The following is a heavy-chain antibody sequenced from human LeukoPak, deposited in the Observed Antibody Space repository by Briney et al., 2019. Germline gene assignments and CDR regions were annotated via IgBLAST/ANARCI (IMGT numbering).Heavy chain of an antibody. Sequence: GGSLRLSCAASGLTFSNYAMMWVRQAPGKGLEWVSAIFASGGDTRYADSVRGRFTISRDNSRNTLFLQMNSLTADDTAVYYCAKGPNGDYVGAFDFWGQGTMVTVSS. D-gene: IGHD4-17*01. J-gene: IGHJ3*01. CDR1: GLTFSNYA. CDR2: IFASGGDT. CDR3: AKGPNGDYVGAFDF. V-gene: IGHV3-23*01.